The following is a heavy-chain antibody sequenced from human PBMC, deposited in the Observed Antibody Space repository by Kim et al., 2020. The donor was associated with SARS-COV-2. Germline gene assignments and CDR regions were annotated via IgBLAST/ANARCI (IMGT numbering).Heavy chain of an antibody. Sequence: SGPTLVNPTQTLTLTCTFPGFSLSSRGMCVSWIRQPPGRALEWLARIDWDDDKYYNTSLKTRLTISKDTSKNQVVLSMTNMDPVDTATYYCARIRGTGTTRSQSYHYYMDVWGRGTTVTVSS. CDR2: IDWDDDK. CDR3: ARIRGTGTTRSQSYHYYMDV. D-gene: IGHD1-7*01. V-gene: IGHV2-70*11. CDR1: GFSLSSRGMC. J-gene: IGHJ6*03.